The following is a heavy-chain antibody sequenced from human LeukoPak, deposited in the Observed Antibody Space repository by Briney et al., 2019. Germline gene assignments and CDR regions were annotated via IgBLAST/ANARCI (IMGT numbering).Heavy chain of an antibody. V-gene: IGHV3-23*01. CDR1: GFTFISYA. Sequence: GGSLRLSCAASGFTFISYAMSWVRQAPGKVLEWVSAISGSGGSTYYADSVKGRFTISRDNSKNTLYLQMNSLRAEDTAVYYCAKDRSVLRYFDWLPFDYWGQGTLVTVPS. D-gene: IGHD3-9*01. CDR2: ISGSGGST. CDR3: AKDRSVLRYFDWLPFDY. J-gene: IGHJ4*02.